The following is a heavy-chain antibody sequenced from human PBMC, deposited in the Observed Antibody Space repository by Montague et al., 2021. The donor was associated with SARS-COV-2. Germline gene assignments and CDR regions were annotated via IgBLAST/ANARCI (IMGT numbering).Heavy chain of an antibody. CDR2: IDAGGGAV. V-gene: IGHV3-23*01. CDR1: GFTFGSYA. J-gene: IGHJ5*02. Sequence: SLRLSCATSGFTFGSYAMSWVRQAPGKGLEWLSGIDAGGGAVFDADSVKGRFTTSRDNYKNTLYLQMNSLTAEDTAVYYCARRNSGQHLVGSGWFDPWGQGTLVTVSS. D-gene: IGHD5-12*01. CDR3: ARRNSGQHLVGSGWFDP.